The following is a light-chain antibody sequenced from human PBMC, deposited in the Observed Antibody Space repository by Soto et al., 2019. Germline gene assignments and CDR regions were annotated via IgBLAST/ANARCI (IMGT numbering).Light chain of an antibody. CDR3: QQLNS. V-gene: IGKV1-9*01. CDR2: AAS. Sequence: DIQLTQSPSFLSASVGDRVTITCRASQSISSYLAWYQQKPGKAPKLLIYAASTLQSGVPSRFSGSGSGTEFTLTISSLQPEDFATYYCQQLNSFGHGTKLEIK. CDR1: QSISSY. J-gene: IGKJ2*01.